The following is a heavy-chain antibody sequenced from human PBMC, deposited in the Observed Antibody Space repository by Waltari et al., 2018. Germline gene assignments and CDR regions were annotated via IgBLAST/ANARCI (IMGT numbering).Heavy chain of an antibody. J-gene: IGHJ3*02. Sequence: EVQVLESGGGLVQPGGSLRLSWAACGFTFSNDAMSWVRQAPGKGMEWVSGISGDGGDSTYYADSVKGRFTISRDNSKSTLYLQMNSLRAEDTAVYYCAKFPSDMWGQGTMVTVSS. CDR2: ISGDGGDST. CDR1: GFTFSNDA. V-gene: IGHV3-23*01. CDR3: AKFPSDM.